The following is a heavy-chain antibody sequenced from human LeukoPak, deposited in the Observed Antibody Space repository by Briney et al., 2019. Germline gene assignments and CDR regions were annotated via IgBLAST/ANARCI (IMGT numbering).Heavy chain of an antibody. Sequence: ASETLSLTCSVSGASISHDYHFWSWIRQPPEKGLELIGYIFHSGSTYYNASLRSRVTISIDTSKSQFSLTESSVTAGDTAVYYCAGLEGPGAVADYWGQGALVTVSS. CDR3: AGLEGPGAVADY. D-gene: IGHD2-15*01. CDR2: IFHSGST. J-gene: IGHJ4*02. CDR1: GASISHDYHF. V-gene: IGHV4-30-4*01.